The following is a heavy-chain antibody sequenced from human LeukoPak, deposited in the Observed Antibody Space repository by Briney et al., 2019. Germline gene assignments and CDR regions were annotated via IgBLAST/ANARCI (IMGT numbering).Heavy chain of an antibody. CDR3: ASGLYYGSGSYSSFDY. CDR1: GFTFSNYA. V-gene: IGHV3-23*01. J-gene: IGHJ4*02. Sequence: PGGSLRLSCADSGFTFSNYAMTWVRQAPGKGLEWVSAISGSGDITYYADSVKGRFTISRDNPKNTLYLQMNSLRAEDTAVYYCASGLYYGSGSYSSFDYWGQGTLVTVSS. D-gene: IGHD3-10*01. CDR2: ISGSGDIT.